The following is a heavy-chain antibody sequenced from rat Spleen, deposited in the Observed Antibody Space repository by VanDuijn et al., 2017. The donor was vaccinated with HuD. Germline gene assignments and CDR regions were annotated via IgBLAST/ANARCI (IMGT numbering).Heavy chain of an antibody. CDR3: ARHDYSGDVDFEY. D-gene: IGHD1-1*01. J-gene: IGHJ2*01. CDR2: IWGDGST. Sequence: QVQLKESGPGLVQPSQTLSLTCPVPGFSLSRYGVICVRQPPGKGLEWMGVIWGDGSTNYNSALKSRLSISRDTSKSQVFLKMNSLQPEDTGTYYCARHDYSGDVDFEYWGQGDMVTVSS. CDR1: GFSLSRYG. V-gene: IGHV2-13*01.